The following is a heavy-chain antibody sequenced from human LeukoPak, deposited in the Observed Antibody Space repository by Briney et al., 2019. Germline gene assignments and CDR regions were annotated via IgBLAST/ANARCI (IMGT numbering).Heavy chain of an antibody. CDR1: GFVFSSYE. CDR2: GSRSGSII. J-gene: IGHJ3*02. V-gene: IGHV3-48*03. CDR3: AKFGLAGSGRYHDAFDI. D-gene: IGHD3-10*01. Sequence: PGGSLRLSCAASGFVFSSYEMNWVRQAPGKGLEWVSYGSRSGSIIYYADSVKGRFTISRDNAKNSLYLQMNSLRAEDTAVYYCAKFGLAGSGRYHDAFDIWGQGTMVTVSS.